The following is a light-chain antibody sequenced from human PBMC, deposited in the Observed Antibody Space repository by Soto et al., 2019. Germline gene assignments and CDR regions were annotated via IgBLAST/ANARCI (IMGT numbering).Light chain of an antibody. Sequence: QSVLTQPPSASGTPGQRVTISCCESSGSLSVDWYQHLPGTAPKLLIYSNYQRPSGVPDRFSGSKSGTSASLVISGLQSEDDADYYSAGRADSLSGLYVFGTGTKVTVL. CDR2: SNY. CDR3: AGRADSLSGLYV. V-gene: IGLV1-44*01. J-gene: IGLJ1*01. CDR1: SGSLS.